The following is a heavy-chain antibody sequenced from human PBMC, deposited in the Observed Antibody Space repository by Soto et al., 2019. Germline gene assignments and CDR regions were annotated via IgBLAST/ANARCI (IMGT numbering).Heavy chain of an antibody. J-gene: IGHJ6*02. CDR3: AREGGANTYYYYGMDV. Sequence: GGSLRLSCTASGFTFSSYSMNWVRQAPGKGLEWVSSISSSSSYIYYADSVKGRFTISRDNAKNSLYLQMNSLRAEDTAVYYCAREGGANTYYYYGMDVWGQGTTVTVSS. CDR2: ISSSSSYI. CDR1: GFTFSSYS. V-gene: IGHV3-21*01. D-gene: IGHD3-16*01.